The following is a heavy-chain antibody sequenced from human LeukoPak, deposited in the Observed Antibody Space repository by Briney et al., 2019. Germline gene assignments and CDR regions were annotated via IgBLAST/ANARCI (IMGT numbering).Heavy chain of an antibody. V-gene: IGHV1-18*04. CDR1: GYTFTSYG. J-gene: IGHJ4*02. CDR2: ISAYNGNT. Sequence: GASVKVSCKASGYTFTSYGISWVRQAPGQGLEWMGWISAYNGNTNYAQKLQGRVTMTTDTSTSTAYMELRSLRSDDTVVYYCARVRRIVVVTAIHLFDYWGQGTLVTVSS. CDR3: ARVRRIVVVTAIHLFDY. D-gene: IGHD2-21*02.